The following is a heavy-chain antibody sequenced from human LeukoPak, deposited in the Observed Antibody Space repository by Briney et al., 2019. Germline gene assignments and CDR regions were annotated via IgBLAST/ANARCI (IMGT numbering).Heavy chain of an antibody. CDR3: ARDSGSSRGFDY. Sequence: SETLSLTCTVSGGSISSYYWSWIRQPPGKGLEWIGYIYYSGSTNYNPSLKSRVTISVDTSKNQFSLKLSPVTAADTAVYYCARDSGSSRGFDYWGQGTLVTVSS. J-gene: IGHJ4*02. D-gene: IGHD6-13*01. V-gene: IGHV4-59*01. CDR2: IYYSGST. CDR1: GGSISSYY.